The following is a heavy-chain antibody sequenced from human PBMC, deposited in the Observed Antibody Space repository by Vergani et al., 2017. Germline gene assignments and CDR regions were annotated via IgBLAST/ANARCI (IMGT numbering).Heavy chain of an antibody. V-gene: IGHV4-31*03. CDR2: SYSTGST. CDR1: GDSISSGVYY. CDR3: ARMGGYDEGDAFRIGYFDS. J-gene: IGHJ4*02. D-gene: IGHD3-22*01. Sequence: QVQLQESGPGLVKPSQTLSLTCRVSGDSISSGVYYWNWIRQPPGKGLEWFRYSYSTGSTHHNPSLRRRINMSVDTSKHQFSLKLNSVTAADSDMYYCARMGGYDEGDAFRIGYFDSWGPGSLVTVSS.